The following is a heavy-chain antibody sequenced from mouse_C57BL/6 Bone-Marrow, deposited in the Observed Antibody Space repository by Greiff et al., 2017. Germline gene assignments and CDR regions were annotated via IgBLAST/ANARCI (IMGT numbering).Heavy chain of an antibody. Sequence: VQLQQSGAELVRPGASVKLSCTASGFNIKDDYMHWVKQRPEQGLEWIGWIDPENGATEYASKFQGKATITVDTSSNTAYLQLSSLPSEDTAVYYYTRIAYWGQGTLVTVSA. J-gene: IGHJ3*01. CDR3: TRIAY. CDR2: IDPENGAT. V-gene: IGHV14-4*01. CDR1: GFNIKDDY.